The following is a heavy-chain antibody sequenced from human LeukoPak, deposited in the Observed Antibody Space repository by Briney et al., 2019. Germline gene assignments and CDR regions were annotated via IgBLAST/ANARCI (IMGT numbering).Heavy chain of an antibody. J-gene: IGHJ5*02. CDR3: AREGLNMVRGVIPKEAWGWFDP. CDR1: GGSISSGSYY. V-gene: IGHV4-61*02. D-gene: IGHD3-10*01. CDR2: IYSSGST. Sequence: PSETLSLTCTVSGGSISSGSYYWNWIRQPAGKGLEWIGRIYSSGSTNYNPSLKSRVTISVDTSKNQFSLKLNSVTAADTAAYYCAREGLNMVRGVIPKEAWGWFDPWGQGTLVTVSS.